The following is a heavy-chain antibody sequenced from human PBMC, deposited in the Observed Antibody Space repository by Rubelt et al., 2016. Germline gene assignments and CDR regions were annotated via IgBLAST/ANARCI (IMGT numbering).Heavy chain of an antibody. V-gene: IGHV3-7*01. CDR3: TVQDAY. CDR1: GFTFDNFW. J-gene: IGHJ4*02. D-gene: IGHD2-15*01. Sequence: EVQLVESGGGLVEHGGSLRLSCTASGFTFDNFWMTWVRRAQGKGLEWVANIRADGSGKHYQDYVKGRFTISVDNAKQTLYVQMDNMRVEDTALDYCTVQDAYWGQGTHVTVSS. CDR2: IRADGSGK.